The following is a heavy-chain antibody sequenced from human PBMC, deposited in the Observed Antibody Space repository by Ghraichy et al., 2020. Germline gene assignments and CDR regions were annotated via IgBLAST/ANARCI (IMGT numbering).Heavy chain of an antibody. D-gene: IGHD4-11*01. V-gene: IGHV4-31*03. Sequence: SETLSLTCTVSGGSISSGDYYWSWIRQHPGKGLEWIGYIYYSGSTYYNPSLESRVTISVDTSKDQFSLRLSSVTAADTAVYYCARDNPNYINSYYFDYWGQGTLVTVSS. CDR2: IYYSGST. CDR3: ARDNPNYINSYYFDY. CDR1: GGSISSGDYY. J-gene: IGHJ4*02.